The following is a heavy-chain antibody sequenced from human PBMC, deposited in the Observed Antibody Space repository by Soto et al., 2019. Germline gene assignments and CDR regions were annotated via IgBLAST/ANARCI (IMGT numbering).Heavy chain of an antibody. CDR1: GYSLSSFG. D-gene: IGHD6-19*01. V-gene: IGHV1-18*04. J-gene: IGHJ4*02. CDR2: ISGYNGDT. CDR3: VRDTIVVTGIWNY. Sequence: QLVQSGAEVQKPGASVQVSCKGFGYSLSSFGFSWVRQAPGQGLEWMGWISGYNGDTKYAQKFQDRVTMTTDTSMTTASMVLRSLSADETAIYYGVRDTIVVTGIWNYWGQGTLVTVSS.